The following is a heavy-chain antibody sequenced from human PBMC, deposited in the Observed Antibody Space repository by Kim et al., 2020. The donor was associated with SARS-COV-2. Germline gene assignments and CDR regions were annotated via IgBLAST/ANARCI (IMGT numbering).Heavy chain of an antibody. J-gene: IGHJ6*02. Sequence: ASVKVSCKASGYTFTGYYLHWVRQAPGQGLEWMGWINPNSGGTNYTQRFQGRVTMTRDTSISTAYMELSRLRSDDTAVYYCLWFGELLSGMDVWGQGTTVTVSS. D-gene: IGHD3-10*01. CDR2: INPNSGGT. CDR3: LWFGELLSGMDV. CDR1: GYTFTGYY. V-gene: IGHV1-2*02.